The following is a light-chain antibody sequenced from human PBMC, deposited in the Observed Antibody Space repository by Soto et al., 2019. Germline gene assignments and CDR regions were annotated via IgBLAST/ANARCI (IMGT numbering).Light chain of an antibody. V-gene: IGKV1-33*01. Sequence: DLQMTQSPSSLSASVGDRVTITCRASQDIRIYLNWYQQKPGKAPKLLISDASSLEGGVPSRFSGSGAVTEFTFTISSLQPDDIATYYCQQYYTLPLTFGGGTKVEIK. J-gene: IGKJ4*01. CDR1: QDIRIY. CDR3: QQYYTLPLT. CDR2: DAS.